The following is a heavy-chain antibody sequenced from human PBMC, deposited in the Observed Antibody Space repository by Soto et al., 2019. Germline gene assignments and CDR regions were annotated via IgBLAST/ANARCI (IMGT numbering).Heavy chain of an antibody. V-gene: IGHV4-4*02. CDR1: GDSVSSPYY. CDR3: ARSAGWYAVHS. D-gene: IGHD6-19*01. J-gene: IGHJ4*02. CDR2: VFHTGTT. Sequence: QVQLQESGPGLVKPSGTLSLTCAVSGDSVSSPYYWCWVRQPPGKGLEWIGEVFHTGTTSYNPSPRSGVTISMDKSNTQFTLDLSYVTAADTAVYYCARSAGWYAVHSWGPGTLVIVSS.